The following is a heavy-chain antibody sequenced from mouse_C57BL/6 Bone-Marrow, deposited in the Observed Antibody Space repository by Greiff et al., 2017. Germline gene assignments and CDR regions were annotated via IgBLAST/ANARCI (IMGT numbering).Heavy chain of an antibody. Sequence: EVKLMESGGGLVQPKGSLKLSCAASGFSFNTYAMNWVRQAPGKGLEWVARIRSKSNNYATYYADSVKDRFTISRDDSESMLYLQMNNLKTEDTAMYYCVAPLYAMDYWGQGTSVTVSS. J-gene: IGHJ4*01. CDR1: GFSFNTYA. V-gene: IGHV10-1*01. CDR2: IRSKSNNYAT. CDR3: VAPLYAMDY.